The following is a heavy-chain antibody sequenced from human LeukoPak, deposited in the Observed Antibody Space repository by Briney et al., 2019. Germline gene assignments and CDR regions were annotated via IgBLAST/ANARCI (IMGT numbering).Heavy chain of an antibody. Sequence: GFLRLSCAASGFSFSHYSMTWARQASGKGLEWISYIGVGGRPTNYADSVKARFTISRDDAQNSLYLQMNSLRAEDTAVYYCAKNTWKSSDSGRGRMDVWGQGTTVTVSS. V-gene: IGHV3-48*01. CDR1: GFSFSHYS. J-gene: IGHJ6*02. CDR2: IGVGGRPT. CDR3: AKNTWKSSDSGRGRMDV. D-gene: IGHD3-10*01.